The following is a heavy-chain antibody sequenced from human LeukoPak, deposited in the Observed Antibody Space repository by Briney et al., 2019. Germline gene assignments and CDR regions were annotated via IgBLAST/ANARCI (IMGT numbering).Heavy chain of an antibody. CDR2: IYYSGST. Sequence: NPSQTLSLTCTVSGGSISSGDYYWGWIRQPPGKGLEWIGYIYYSGSTYYNPSLKSRVTISVDTSKNQFSLKLSSVTAADTAVYYCARGSSGWALIDYWGQGTLVTVSS. CDR1: GGSISSGDYY. V-gene: IGHV4-30-4*08. D-gene: IGHD6-19*01. CDR3: ARGSSGWALIDY. J-gene: IGHJ4*02.